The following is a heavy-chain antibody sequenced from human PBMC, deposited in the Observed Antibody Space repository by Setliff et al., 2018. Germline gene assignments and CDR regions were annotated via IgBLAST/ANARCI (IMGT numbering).Heavy chain of an antibody. CDR1: GESFSNNY. Sequence: SETLSLTCSVYGESFSNNYWSWIRQTPGKGLEWIGESNHGGSTSYHPSLKSRLTMSVDTSKNQFSLKLTSVTAADTAVYYCARDLRYCSGGTCYSAFDFWGQGTLVTVSS. V-gene: IGHV4-34*01. CDR3: ARDLRYCSGGTCYSAFDF. J-gene: IGHJ4*02. CDR2: SNHGGST. D-gene: IGHD2-15*01.